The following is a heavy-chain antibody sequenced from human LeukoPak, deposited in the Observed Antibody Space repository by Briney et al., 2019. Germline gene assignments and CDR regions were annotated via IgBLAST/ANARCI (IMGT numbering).Heavy chain of an antibody. CDR3: ARTRIGYYGMDV. V-gene: IGHV4-34*01. J-gene: IGHJ6*04. CDR1: GGSFSGYY. Sequence: PSETLSLTCAVYGGSFSGYYWSWIRQPPGKGLEWIGEINHSESTNYNPSLKSRVTISVDTSKNQFSLKLSSVTAADTAVYYCARTRIGYYGMDVWGKGTTVTVSS. D-gene: IGHD2/OR15-2a*01. CDR2: INHSEST.